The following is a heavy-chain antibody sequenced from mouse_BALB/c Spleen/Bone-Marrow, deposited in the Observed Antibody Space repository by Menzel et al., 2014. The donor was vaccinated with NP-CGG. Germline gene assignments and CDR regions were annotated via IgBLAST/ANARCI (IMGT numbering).Heavy chain of an antibody. CDR2: ISSGGSYT. CDR1: GFTFSSYT. J-gene: IGHJ4*01. CDR3: TRDGKGNYDYAMDY. D-gene: IGHD2-1*01. V-gene: IGHV5-6-4*01. Sequence: EVQRVESGGGLVKPGGSLKLSCAASGFTFSSYTMSWVRQTPEKRLEWVATISSGGSYTYYPDSVKGRFTISRDNAKNTLYLQMSSLKSEGTAMYYCTRDGKGNYDYAMDYWGQGTSVTVSS.